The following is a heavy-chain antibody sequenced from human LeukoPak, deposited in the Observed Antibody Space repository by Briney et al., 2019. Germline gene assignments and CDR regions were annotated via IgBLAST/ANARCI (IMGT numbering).Heavy chain of an antibody. CDR3: AREKRYNLEQLVGGWFDP. D-gene: IGHD6-6*01. CDR2: IYTSGST. V-gene: IGHV4-4*09. J-gene: IGHJ5*02. Sequence: PSETLSLTCTVSGGSISSYYWSWIRQPPGKGLEWIGYIYTSGSTNYNPSLKSRVTISVDTSKNQFSLKLSSVTAADTAVYYCAREKRYNLEQLVGGWFDPWGQGTLVTVSS. CDR1: GGSISSYY.